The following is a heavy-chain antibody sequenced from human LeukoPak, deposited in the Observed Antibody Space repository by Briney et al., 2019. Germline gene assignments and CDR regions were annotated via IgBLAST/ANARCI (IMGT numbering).Heavy chain of an antibody. J-gene: IGHJ4*02. V-gene: IGHV4-61*02. CDR1: GGSISSGSYY. D-gene: IGHD3-10*01. CDR3: ARGYYYYGSGSYLDH. CDR2: IYTSGST. Sequence: SQTLSLTCTVSGGSISSGSYYWSWIRQPAGKGLEWIGRIYTSGSTNYNPSLKSRVTISRDTSKNQFSLQLSSVTAADTAVYYCARGYYYYGSGSYLDHWGQGTLVTVSS.